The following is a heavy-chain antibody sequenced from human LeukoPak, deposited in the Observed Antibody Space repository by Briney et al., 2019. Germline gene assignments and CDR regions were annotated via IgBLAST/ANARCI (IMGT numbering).Heavy chain of an antibody. V-gene: IGHV3-23*01. J-gene: IGHJ4*02. CDR1: GFTFISYA. CDR2: ISGSGSRT. CDR3: ARDRGIAARVPYYYDY. Sequence: GGSLRLSCAASGFTFISYAMNWVRQAPGKGLEWVSSISGSGSRTSYADSVKGRFTISRDNSKNTLYLQMNSLRADDTAVYYCARDRGIAARVPYYYDYWGQGTLVTVSS. D-gene: IGHD6-6*01.